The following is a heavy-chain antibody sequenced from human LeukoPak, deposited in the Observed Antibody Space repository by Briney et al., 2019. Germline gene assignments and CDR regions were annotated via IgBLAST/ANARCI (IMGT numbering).Heavy chain of an antibody. Sequence: ASVKVSCKASGGTFSSYAISWVRQAPGQGLEWMGWINPYSGGTNYAQKFQGRVTMTRDTSISTAYMELNSLRSDDTAVYYCARLGLTVTSDIDWWGQGTLVTVSS. J-gene: IGHJ4*02. D-gene: IGHD4-17*01. V-gene: IGHV1-2*02. CDR3: ARLGLTVTSDIDW. CDR2: INPYSGGT. CDR1: GGTFSSYA.